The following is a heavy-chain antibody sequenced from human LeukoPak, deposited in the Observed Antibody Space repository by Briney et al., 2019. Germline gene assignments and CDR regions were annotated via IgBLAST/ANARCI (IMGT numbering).Heavy chain of an antibody. CDR1: GFTFSSYG. J-gene: IGHJ4*02. Sequence: PGGSLRLSCAASGFTFSSYGMHWVRQAPGKGLEWVAFIRYDGSNKYYADSVKGRFTISRDNSKNTLYLQMSSLRAEDTAVYYCARGTIGYCSSTSCYEGDYWGQGTLVTVSS. CDR2: IRYDGSNK. D-gene: IGHD2-2*01. V-gene: IGHV3-30*02. CDR3: ARGTIGYCSSTSCYEGDY.